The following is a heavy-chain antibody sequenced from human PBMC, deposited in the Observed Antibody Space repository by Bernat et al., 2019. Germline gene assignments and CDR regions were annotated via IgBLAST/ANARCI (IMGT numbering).Heavy chain of an antibody. J-gene: IGHJ6*02. Sequence: QVQLVESGGGVVQPGRSLRLSCAASGFTFSSYGMHWVRQAPGKGLEWVAVIWYDGSNKYYADSVKCRFTISRDNSKNTLYLQMNSLSAEDTAGYYCAGEGCSSTSCYYRYGMDVWGQGTTVTVSS. CDR3: AGEGCSSTSCYYRYGMDV. V-gene: IGHV3-33*01. CDR2: IWYDGSNK. CDR1: GFTFSSYG. D-gene: IGHD2-2*01.